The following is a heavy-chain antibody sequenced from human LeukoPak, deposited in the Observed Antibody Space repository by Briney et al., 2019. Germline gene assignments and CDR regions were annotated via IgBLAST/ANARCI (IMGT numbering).Heavy chain of an antibody. CDR1: GGSISSGDYY. CDR2: TYYSGST. J-gene: IGHJ4*02. V-gene: IGHV4-30-4*01. CDR3: ARHERESSGWKYFDY. Sequence: SQTLSLTCTVSGGSISSGDYYWSWIRQPPGKGLEWIGYTYYSGSTYYNPSLKNRVSISVDTSKNQFSLKLSSVTAADTAVYYCARHERESSGWKYFDYWGQGTLVTVSS. D-gene: IGHD6-19*01.